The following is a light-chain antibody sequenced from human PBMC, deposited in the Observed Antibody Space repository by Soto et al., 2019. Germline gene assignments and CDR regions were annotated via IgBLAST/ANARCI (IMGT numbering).Light chain of an antibody. V-gene: IGLV1-51*02. CDR2: ENN. CDR1: SSNIGNNY. J-gene: IGLJ3*02. CDR3: GTWDISLSGGV. Sequence: QSVLTQPPSVSAAPGQTVTISCSGSSSNIGNNYVSWYQQFPGTAPKLLIYENNKRPSGIPDRFSGSKSGTSATLGITGLQTGDEADYYCGTWDISLSGGVFGGGTKLTVL.